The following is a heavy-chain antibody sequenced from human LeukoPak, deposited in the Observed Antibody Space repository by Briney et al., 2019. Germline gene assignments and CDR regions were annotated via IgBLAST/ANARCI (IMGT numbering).Heavy chain of an antibody. CDR2: INTDGSST. D-gene: IGHD3-10*01. Sequence: GGSLRLSCAASGFTFSSYWMHWVRQAPGKGLVWVSRINTDGSSTSYADSVKGRFTISRDNAKNTLYLQMNSLRAEDTAVYYCARDVITMVRGVIPPMDVWGKGTTVTVSS. CDR1: GFTFSSYW. J-gene: IGHJ6*03. V-gene: IGHV3-74*01. CDR3: ARDVITMVRGVIPPMDV.